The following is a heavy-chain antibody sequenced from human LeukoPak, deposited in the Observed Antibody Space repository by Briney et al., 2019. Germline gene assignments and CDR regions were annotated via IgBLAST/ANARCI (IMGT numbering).Heavy chain of an antibody. CDR2: IYSGGST. D-gene: IGHD3-16*02. CDR1: GFTFSSNY. V-gene: IGHV3-66*01. Sequence: GGSLRLSCAPSGFTFSSNYMSWVRQAPGKGLEWVSVIYSGGSTYYPDSVKGRFTISRDNSKSTLYLQMNSLRAEDTAVYYCASALITFGGVIATYYWGQGTLVTVSS. J-gene: IGHJ4*02. CDR3: ASALITFGGVIATYY.